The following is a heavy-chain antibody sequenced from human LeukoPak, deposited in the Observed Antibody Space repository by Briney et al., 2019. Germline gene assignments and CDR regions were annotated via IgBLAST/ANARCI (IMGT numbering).Heavy chain of an antibody. J-gene: IGHJ4*02. V-gene: IGHV3-21*01. Sequence: GGSLRLSCAASGFTVSSYSMNWVRQAPGKGLEWVSSISSSSSSYIYYADSVKGRFTISRDNAKNSLYLQMNSLRAEDTAVYYCARGLQDKWLAHGWGQGTLVTVSS. D-gene: IGHD6-19*01. CDR2: ISSSSSSYI. CDR1: GFTVSSYS. CDR3: ARGLQDKWLAHG.